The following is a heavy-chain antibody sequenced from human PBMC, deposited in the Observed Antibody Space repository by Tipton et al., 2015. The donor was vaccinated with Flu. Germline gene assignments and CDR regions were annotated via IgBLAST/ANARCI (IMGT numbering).Heavy chain of an antibody. J-gene: IGHJ4*02. V-gene: IGHV3-74*01. CDR3: ARDMGGFDY. CDR1: GISFSSYW. D-gene: IGHD3-16*01. Sequence: TLSLTCAASGISFSSYWMHWVRQAPGKGPVWVSRFNSDGTITNYADSVKGRFTISRDNAKNTLYLQMNSLRAEDTAMYYCARDMGGFDYWGQGALVTVSS. CDR2: FNSDGTIT.